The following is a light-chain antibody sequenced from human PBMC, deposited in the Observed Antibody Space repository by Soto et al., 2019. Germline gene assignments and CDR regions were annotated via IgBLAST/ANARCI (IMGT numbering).Light chain of an antibody. CDR2: DVA. Sequence: QSVLTQPASVSGSPGQSITISCTGTSRDVGGYNYVSWYQQHPGKAPQLIIYDVANRPSGVSNRFSGSKSGNTASLTISGLQAEDEADYYCSSYTSSSTYVVFGGGTKLTVL. J-gene: IGLJ2*01. V-gene: IGLV2-14*03. CDR1: SRDVGGYNY. CDR3: SSYTSSSTYVV.